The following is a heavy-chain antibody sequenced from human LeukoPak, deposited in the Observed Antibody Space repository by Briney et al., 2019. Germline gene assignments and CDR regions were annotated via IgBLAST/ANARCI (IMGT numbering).Heavy chain of an antibody. CDR1: GGSLGGYY. CDR3: AREDDSSGYFDY. D-gene: IGHD3-22*01. CDR2: IYYSGST. J-gene: IGHJ4*02. V-gene: IGHV4-30-4*01. Sequence: SETLSLTCGVFGGSLGGYYWTWIRQPPGKGLEWIGYIYYSGSTYYNPSLKSRVTISVDTSKNQFSLKLSSVTAADTAVYYCAREDDSSGYFDYWGQGTLVTVSS.